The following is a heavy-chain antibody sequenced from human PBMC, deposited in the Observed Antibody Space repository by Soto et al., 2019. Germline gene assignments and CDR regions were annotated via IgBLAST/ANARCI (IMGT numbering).Heavy chain of an antibody. CDR2: INHSGST. CDR3: ARFQLSGSYRTDYFDY. V-gene: IGHV4-34*01. J-gene: IGHJ4*02. Sequence: QVQLQQWGAGLLKPSETLSLTCAVYGGSFSGYYWSCIRQPPGKGLEWIGEINHSGSTNYNQSLKSRVSISVVASRNQLSLKLRSVTAANTAVYYCARFQLSGSYRTDYFDYWGQGNLVTVSS. D-gene: IGHD6-19*01. CDR1: GGSFSGYY.